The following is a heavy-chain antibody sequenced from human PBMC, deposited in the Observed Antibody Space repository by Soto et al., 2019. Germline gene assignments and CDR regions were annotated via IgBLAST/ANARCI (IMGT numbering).Heavy chain of an antibody. CDR2: INHRGST. Sequence: QVQLQQWGAGLLKPSETLSLTCAVYGGSFSGYYWSWIRQPPGKGLEWIGEINHRGSTNYNPSLKSRVTISVDTSKNQFSLKLSSVTAADTAVYYCARGQIGAAAGIDYWGQGTLVTVSS. V-gene: IGHV4-34*01. CDR3: ARGQIGAAAGIDY. CDR1: GGSFSGYY. D-gene: IGHD6-13*01. J-gene: IGHJ4*02.